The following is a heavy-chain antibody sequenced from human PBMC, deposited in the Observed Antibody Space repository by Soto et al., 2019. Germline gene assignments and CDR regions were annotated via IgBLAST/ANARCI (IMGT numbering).Heavy chain of an antibody. Sequence: SYTLSLTCRVSGGSISSYYWSWIRQPPGKVLEWIGYMYYSGSTKYTTSDKRRVTISVDTSKSQFSLKLSSVTAADTDVYSCARVHCSGGSCEDWFDPWGQGTLVTVS. D-gene: IGHD2-15*01. CDR3: ARVHCSGGSCEDWFDP. CDR1: GGSISSYY. V-gene: IGHV4-59*01. J-gene: IGHJ5*02. CDR2: MYYSGST.